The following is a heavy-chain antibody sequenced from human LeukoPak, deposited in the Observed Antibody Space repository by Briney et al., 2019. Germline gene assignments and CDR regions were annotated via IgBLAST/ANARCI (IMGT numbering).Heavy chain of an antibody. CDR2: IWYDGSQK. CDR3: ARLYSSGCADY. CDR1: GYTFSSHG. V-gene: IGHV3-33*01. Sequence: GGSLRLSCAASGYTFSSHGMYWVRQAPGKGLEWVALIWYDGSQKYYADSVKGRFTISRDNSKNTLSLQMDSLRAEDTAVYFCARLYSSGCADYWGQGTLVTVSS. D-gene: IGHD6-19*01. J-gene: IGHJ4*02.